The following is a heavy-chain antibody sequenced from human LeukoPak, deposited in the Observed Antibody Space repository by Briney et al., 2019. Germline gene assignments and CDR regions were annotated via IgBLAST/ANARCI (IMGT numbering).Heavy chain of an antibody. J-gene: IGHJ4*02. D-gene: IGHD4-23*01. V-gene: IGHV3-21*01. Sequence: TGGSLRLSCAASGFTFSSYAMNWVRQAPGKGLEWISSISGSGDNTYYADSVKGRFTISRDNAKNSLYLQMNSLRAEDTAVYYCARDSTLSGGNEDYWGQGTLVTVSS. CDR3: ARDSTLSGGNEDY. CDR1: GFTFSSYA. CDR2: ISGSGDNT.